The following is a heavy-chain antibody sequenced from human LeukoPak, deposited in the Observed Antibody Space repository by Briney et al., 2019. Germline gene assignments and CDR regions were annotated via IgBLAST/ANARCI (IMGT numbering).Heavy chain of an antibody. J-gene: IGHJ4*02. V-gene: IGHV3-53*01. D-gene: IGHD4-17*01. CDR3: ARDTSVYDYGDYPDY. Sequence: GGSLRLSCAASGFTVSSNYMSWVRQAPGKGPEWVSVIYSGGSTYYADSVKGRFTISRDNAKNSLYLQMNSLRAEDTAVYYCARDTSVYDYGDYPDYWGQGTLVTVSS. CDR1: GFTVSSNY. CDR2: IYSGGST.